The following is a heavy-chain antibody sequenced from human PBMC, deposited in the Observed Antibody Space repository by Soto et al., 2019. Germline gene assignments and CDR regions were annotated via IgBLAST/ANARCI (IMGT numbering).Heavy chain of an antibody. D-gene: IGHD4-4*01. V-gene: IGHV1-69*06. CDR2: IMPVFGTT. CDR3: ARAPFYSLSNPDYYYAMDV. Sequence: QVQLVQSGAAVKKPGSSVKVSCKASGGTFSNYAICWVRQAPGQGLEWMGVIMPVFGTTNYAQKFQGRVTIIVDKSTSTAHMELSSLRSDDTAVYFCARAPFYSLSNPDYYYAMDVWGQGTTVTVSS. CDR1: GGTFSNYA. J-gene: IGHJ6*02.